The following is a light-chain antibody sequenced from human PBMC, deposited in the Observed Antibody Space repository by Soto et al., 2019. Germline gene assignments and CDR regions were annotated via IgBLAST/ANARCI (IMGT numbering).Light chain of an antibody. CDR1: QGMSTY. CDR3: QQLNGYKLA. CDR2: SAS. V-gene: IGKV1-9*01. Sequence: QLTQSPSFLSASVGDTVTITCRASQGMSTYLAWYQQKPGKVPKLLIRSASTLQSGVPPRFSGGGSGTEFTLTISTLQPDDSGIYYCQQLNGYKLAFGGGTNVEIK. J-gene: IGKJ4*01.